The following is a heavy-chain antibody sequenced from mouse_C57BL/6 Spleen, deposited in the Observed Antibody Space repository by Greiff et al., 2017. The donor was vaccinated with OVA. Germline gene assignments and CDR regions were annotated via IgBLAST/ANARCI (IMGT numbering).Heavy chain of an antibody. CDR1: GYTFTSYW. Sequence: QVQLQQPGTELVKPGASVKLSCKASGYTFTSYWMHWVKQRPGQGLEWIGNINPSNGGTNYNEKFKSKATLTVDKSSSTAYMQLSSLTSEDTAVSYCARSAGLGRYFDVWGTGTTVTVSS. J-gene: IGHJ1*03. D-gene: IGHD4-1*01. V-gene: IGHV1-53*01. CDR3: ARSAGLGRYFDV. CDR2: INPSNGGT.